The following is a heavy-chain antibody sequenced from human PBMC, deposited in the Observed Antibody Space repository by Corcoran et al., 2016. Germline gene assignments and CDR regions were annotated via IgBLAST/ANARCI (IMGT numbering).Heavy chain of an antibody. CDR1: GFTFSSYG. Sequence: QVQLVESGGGVVQPGRSLRLSCAASGFTFSSYGMHWVRQAPGKGLEWVAVISYDGSNKYYADSVKGRFTISRDNSKNTLYLQMNSLRAEDTAVYYFAKATEPYYYGMDVWGQGTTVTVSS. CDR2: ISYDGSNK. V-gene: IGHV3-30*18. J-gene: IGHJ6*02. CDR3: AKATEPYYYGMDV.